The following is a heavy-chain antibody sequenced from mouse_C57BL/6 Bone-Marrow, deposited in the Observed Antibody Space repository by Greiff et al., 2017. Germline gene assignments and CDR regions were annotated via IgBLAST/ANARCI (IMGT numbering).Heavy chain of an antibody. CDR2: IYPRDGST. Sequence: VKLMESGPELVKPGASVKLSCKASGYTFTSYDINWVKQRPGQGLEWIGWIYPRDGSTKYNEKFKGKATLTVDTSSSTAYMELHCLTSEDSAVYFCARLEFDGSSGDWYFDVWGTGTTVTVSS. CDR3: ARLEFDGSSGDWYFDV. CDR1: GYTFTSYD. V-gene: IGHV1-85*01. D-gene: IGHD1-1*01. J-gene: IGHJ1*03.